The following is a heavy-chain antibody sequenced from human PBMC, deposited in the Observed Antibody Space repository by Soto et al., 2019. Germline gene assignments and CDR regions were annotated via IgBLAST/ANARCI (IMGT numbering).Heavy chain of an antibody. V-gene: IGHV3-13*05. CDR3: ARGAYYYGMDV. CDR2: IGTAGDP. CDR1: VVTFSSYD. Sequence: GGSLGISCASSVVTFSSYDMHWVRQATGKGLELVSDIGTAGDPYYPGSVKGRFTISRENAKNSLYLQMNSLRAGDTALYYCARGAYYYGMDVWGQGTTVTVSS. D-gene: IGHD1-26*01. J-gene: IGHJ6*01.